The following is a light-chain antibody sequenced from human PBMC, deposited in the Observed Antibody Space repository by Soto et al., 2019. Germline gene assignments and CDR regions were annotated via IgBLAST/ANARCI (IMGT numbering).Light chain of an antibody. CDR1: QGINTF. V-gene: IGKV1-9*01. Sequence: IQLTQPPSSLSASVGDRLTTPCRASQGINTFLAWYQQKPGKAPKLLIYAASTLQSGVPSRFSGSGSGTDFTLTISSLQPEDFATYYCQQLESYPSTFGGGTKVDIK. J-gene: IGKJ4*01. CDR3: QQLESYPST. CDR2: AAS.